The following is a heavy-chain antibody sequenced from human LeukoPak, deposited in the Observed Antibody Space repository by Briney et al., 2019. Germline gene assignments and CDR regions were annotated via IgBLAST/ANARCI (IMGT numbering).Heavy chain of an antibody. Sequence: PSQTLSLTCTVSGGSISSGGYYWSWIRQHPGKGLEWIGYIYYSGSTYYNPSLKSRVTISVDTSKNQFSLKLSSVTAADTAVYYCARDMSSGWYGGTYFDYWGQGTLVTVSS. CDR1: GGSISSGGYY. V-gene: IGHV4-31*03. D-gene: IGHD6-19*01. CDR2: IYYSGST. J-gene: IGHJ4*02. CDR3: ARDMSSGWYGGTYFDY.